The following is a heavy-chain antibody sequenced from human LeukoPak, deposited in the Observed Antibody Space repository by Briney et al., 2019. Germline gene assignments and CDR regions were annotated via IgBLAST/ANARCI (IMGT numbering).Heavy chain of an antibody. V-gene: IGHV1-8*01. J-gene: IGHJ5*02. Sequence: ASVKVSCKASGYTFTSYDINWVRQATGQGLEWMGWMNPNSGNTGYAQKFQGRVTMTRDTSISTAYMELSRLRSDDTAVYYCARDVQDCSGGSCYSFWFDPWGQGTLVTVSS. CDR3: ARDVQDCSGGSCYSFWFDP. CDR1: GYTFTSYD. CDR2: MNPNSGNT. D-gene: IGHD2-15*01.